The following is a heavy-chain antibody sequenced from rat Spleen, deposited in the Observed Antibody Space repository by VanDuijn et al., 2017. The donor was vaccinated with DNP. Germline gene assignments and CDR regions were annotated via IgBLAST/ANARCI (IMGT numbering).Heavy chain of an antibody. CDR1: GFTFSNYY. CDR2: ISTGPGRT. J-gene: IGHJ3*01. Sequence: EVRLVESGGGLVQPGRSLKLSCAASGFTFSNYYMAWVRQVPTKGLEWVASISTGPGRTYYPDSVKGRFTISRDNAKSTLYLQVDSLRSDDTATYYCARGNLAYWGQGTLVTVSS. V-gene: IGHV5-25*01. CDR3: ARGNLAY.